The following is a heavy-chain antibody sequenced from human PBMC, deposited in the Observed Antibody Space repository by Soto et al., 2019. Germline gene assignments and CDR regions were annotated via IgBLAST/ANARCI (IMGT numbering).Heavy chain of an antibody. J-gene: IGHJ4*02. CDR3: ARAITYYYDSSGPRGFFDY. Sequence: SETLSLTCPVSGGSISSGGYYWSLIRQHPGKGLEWIGYIYYSGSTYYNPSLKSRVTISVDTSKNQFSLKLSSVTAEDTAVYYCARAITYYYDSSGPRGFFDYWGQGTLVTVSS. CDR1: GGSISSGGYY. V-gene: IGHV4-31*03. CDR2: IYYSGST. D-gene: IGHD3-22*01.